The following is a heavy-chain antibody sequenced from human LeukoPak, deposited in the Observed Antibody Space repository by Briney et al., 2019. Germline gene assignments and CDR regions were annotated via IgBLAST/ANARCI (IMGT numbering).Heavy chain of an antibody. CDR3: ARSPYYYYDSSGYYSQYFQH. J-gene: IGHJ1*01. V-gene: IGHV3-21*01. D-gene: IGHD3-22*01. CDR1: GFTFSSYS. Sequence: GGSLRLSCAASGFTFSSYSMNWVRQAPGKGLEWVSSISSSSSYIYYADSVKGRFTISRDNAKNSLYLQMNSLRAEDTAVYYCARSPYYYYDSSGYYSQYFQHWGQGTLVTVSS. CDR2: ISSSSSYI.